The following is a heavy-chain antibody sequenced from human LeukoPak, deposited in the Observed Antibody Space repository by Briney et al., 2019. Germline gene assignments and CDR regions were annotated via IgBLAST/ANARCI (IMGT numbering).Heavy chain of an antibody. CDR3: AMPGGEVYYDILTGYSKYYFDY. J-gene: IGHJ4*02. CDR2: IYRSGST. CDR1: GYSISSGHY. V-gene: IGHV4-38-2*01. Sequence: PSETLSLTCAVSGYSISSGHYWCWSRQPPGKGLEWIGSIYRSGSTYYNSSLNSRVTISVDTSKNQSSLRLSSVTAADTAVYYCAMPGGEVYYDILTGYSKYYFDYWGQGTLVTVSS. D-gene: IGHD3-9*01.